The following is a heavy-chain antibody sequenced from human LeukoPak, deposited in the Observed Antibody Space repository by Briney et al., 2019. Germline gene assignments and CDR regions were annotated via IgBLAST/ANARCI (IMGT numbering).Heavy chain of an antibody. J-gene: IGHJ4*02. CDR2: IYSGGST. CDR3: ASIGSYTGVYFDY. V-gene: IGHV3-53*04. CDR1: GFTVISNY. Sequence: GGSLRVSCAASGFTVISNYMSWVRQAQGKGLEWVSVIYSGGSTYYADSVKGRFTISRHNSKNTLYLQMNSLRAEDTAVYYCASIGSYTGVYFDYWGQGTLVTVFS. D-gene: IGHD1-26*01.